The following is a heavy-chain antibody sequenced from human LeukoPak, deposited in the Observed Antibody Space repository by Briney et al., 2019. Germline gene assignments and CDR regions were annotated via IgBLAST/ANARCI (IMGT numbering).Heavy chain of an antibody. Sequence: PSETLSLTCAVYGGSFSGYYWSWIRQPPGKGLEWIGEINHSGSTNYNPSLKSRVTISVDTSKNQFSLKLSSVTAADTAVYYCARQRKGTMTTVVTYAFDIWGQGTMVTVSS. J-gene: IGHJ3*02. V-gene: IGHV4-34*01. CDR3: ARQRKGTMTTVVTYAFDI. D-gene: IGHD4-23*01. CDR1: GGSFSGYY. CDR2: INHSGST.